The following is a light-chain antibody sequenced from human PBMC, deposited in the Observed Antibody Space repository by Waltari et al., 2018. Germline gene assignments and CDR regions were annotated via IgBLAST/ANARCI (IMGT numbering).Light chain of an antibody. CDR2: SNN. CDR3: AAWDASLNGWV. CDR1: RSNIRSKS. J-gene: IGLJ3*02. V-gene: IGLV1-44*01. Sequence: QSVLTQPPSASGTPGQRVASSCSGTRSNIRSKSVHWYQQLPGTAPKLLTHSNNQRPSGVPDRFSGSKSGTSASLAISGLQSEDEAHYYCAAWDASLNGWVFGGGTKLTVL.